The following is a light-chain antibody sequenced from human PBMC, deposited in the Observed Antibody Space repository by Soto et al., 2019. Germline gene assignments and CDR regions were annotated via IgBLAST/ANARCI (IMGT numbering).Light chain of an antibody. V-gene: IGKV1-39*01. CDR3: QQSSSPPWT. CDR1: QSITMY. Sequence: DIQMTQSPSSLSASVGDRVTITCRASQSITMYLNWYQQKPGKAPNLLIYGASSLQSGVPSRFSGSGSGTDFTLTISSLQPEDFASYYCQQSSSPPWTFGQGTKVDLK. CDR2: GAS. J-gene: IGKJ1*01.